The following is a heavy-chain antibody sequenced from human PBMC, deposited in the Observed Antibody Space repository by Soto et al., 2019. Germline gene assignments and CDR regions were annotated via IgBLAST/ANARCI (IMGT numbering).Heavy chain of an antibody. CDR3: ARLGYCSGGSSYPTYYYYYGMDV. Sequence: SESLSLTFAVYGGSFSGYYWSWIRHPPGKGLAWIGEINHIGSTNYNPSLKMRVTISVDTSKNQFSLKLSSVTAADTAVYYCARLGYCSGGSSYPTYYYYYGMDVWGQGPTVTVSS. V-gene: IGHV4-34*01. CDR2: INHIGST. J-gene: IGHJ6*02. CDR1: GGSFSGYY. D-gene: IGHD2-15*01.